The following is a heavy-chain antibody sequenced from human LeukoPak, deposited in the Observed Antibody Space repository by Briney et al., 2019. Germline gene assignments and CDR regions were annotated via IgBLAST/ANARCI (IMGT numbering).Heavy chain of an antibody. CDR2: IYYSGST. V-gene: IGHV4-30-4*08. CDR3: ARVGYYGVVRIFDY. Sequence: PSETLSLTCTVSGGSISSGDYYWSWIRQPPGKGLEWIGYIYYSGSTYYNPSLKSRVTISVDTSKNQFSLKLSSVTAADTAVYYCARVGYYGVVRIFDYWGQGTLVTVSS. CDR1: GGSISSGDYY. D-gene: IGHD3-10*01. J-gene: IGHJ4*02.